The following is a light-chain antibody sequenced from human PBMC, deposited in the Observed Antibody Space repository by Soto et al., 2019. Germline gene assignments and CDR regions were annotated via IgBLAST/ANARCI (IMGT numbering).Light chain of an antibody. Sequence: DIQMTQSPSSLSASVGDRVTITCRASQSISSYLNWYQQKPGKAPKLLIYAASSLQSGVPSRFSGSASGTDFTLTISSLQPEDFATYYCPQSYSTPPWTFGQGTKVAIK. V-gene: IGKV1-39*01. CDR2: AAS. CDR1: QSISSY. J-gene: IGKJ1*01. CDR3: PQSYSTPPWT.